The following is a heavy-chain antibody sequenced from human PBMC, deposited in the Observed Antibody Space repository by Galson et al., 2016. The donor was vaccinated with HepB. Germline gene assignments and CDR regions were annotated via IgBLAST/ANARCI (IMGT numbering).Heavy chain of an antibody. CDR3: ARGALGNLWSGYRYYGMDV. Sequence: TLSLTCTVSGGSISSGGYHWTWIRQHPGKGLEWIGNIYYSGSTYYNPSLQSRGIISVDRSKNQFSLKLRSVTAADTAVYYCARGALGNLWSGYRYYGMDVWGQGTTVTVSS. CDR1: GGSISSGGYH. CDR2: IYYSGST. V-gene: IGHV4-31*03. D-gene: IGHD3-3*01. J-gene: IGHJ6*02.